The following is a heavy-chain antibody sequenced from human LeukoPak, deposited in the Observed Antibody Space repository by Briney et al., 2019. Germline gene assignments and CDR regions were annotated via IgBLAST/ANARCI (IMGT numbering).Heavy chain of an antibody. CDR3: ARMKTTDAFDI. D-gene: IGHD1-1*01. CDR2: IYTSGST. Sequence: SETLSLTCTVSGGSISSGSCYWSWIRQPAGKGLEWIGRIYTSGSTNYNPSLKSRVTISVDTSKNQFSLKLSSVTAADTAVYYCARMKTTDAFDIWGQGTMVTVSS. J-gene: IGHJ3*02. CDR1: GGSISSGSCY. V-gene: IGHV4-61*02.